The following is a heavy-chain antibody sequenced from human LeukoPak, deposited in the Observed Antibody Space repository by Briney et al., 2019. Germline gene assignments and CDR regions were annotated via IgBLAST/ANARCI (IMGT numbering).Heavy chain of an antibody. V-gene: IGHV3-23*01. J-gene: IGHJ4*02. Sequence: PGGSLRLSCAASGFTFNTYAMNWVRQAPGKGLEWVSAISDSGGSTYYADSVKGRFTISRDNSKNTVYLQIHRLRAEDTAVYYCAKGKGSSSSSIDWWGQGTLVTVSP. D-gene: IGHD2-15*01. CDR2: ISDSGGST. CDR1: GFTFNTYA. CDR3: AKGKGSSSSSIDW.